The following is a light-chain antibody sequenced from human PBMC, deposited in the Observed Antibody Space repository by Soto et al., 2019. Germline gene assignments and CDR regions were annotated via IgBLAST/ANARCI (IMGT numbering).Light chain of an antibody. Sequence: SYELTQPPSVSVAPGKTARITCGGNNIGSKRVHWYQQKPGQAPVLVIYYDSDRPSGIPERFSGSNSGNTATLTISRFEAGDEADYYCQVWDSSSDHYVFGTGTKVTVL. V-gene: IGLV3-21*04. J-gene: IGLJ1*01. CDR2: YDS. CDR3: QVWDSSSDHYV. CDR1: NIGSKR.